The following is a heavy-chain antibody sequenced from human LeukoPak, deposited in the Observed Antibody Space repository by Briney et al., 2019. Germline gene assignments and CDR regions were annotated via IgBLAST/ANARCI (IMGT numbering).Heavy chain of an antibody. D-gene: IGHD3-9*01. CDR3: ARDALYYDILTGRSHYMDV. Sequence: PSETLSLTCTVSGGSISSYYWSWIRQPPGKGLEWIGYIYYSGSTNYNPSLKSRVTISVDTSKNQFSLKLSSVTAADTAVYYCARDALYYDILTGRSHYMDVWGKGTTVTVSS. CDR2: IYYSGST. CDR1: GGSISSYY. J-gene: IGHJ6*03. V-gene: IGHV4-59*01.